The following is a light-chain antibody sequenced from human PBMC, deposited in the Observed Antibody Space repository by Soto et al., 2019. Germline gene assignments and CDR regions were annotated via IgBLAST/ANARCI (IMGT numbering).Light chain of an antibody. Sequence: DIVLAQSPGTLSLSPGDRATLSCRASQSVSSNYLAWYQQKPGQAPRLLLYGASNRATGIPDRFSGSGSGTDFTLTISRLEPEDFAVYYCQQYGSSPPWTFGQGTKVDIK. V-gene: IGKV3-20*01. CDR1: QSVSSNY. CDR3: QQYGSSPPWT. CDR2: GAS. J-gene: IGKJ1*01.